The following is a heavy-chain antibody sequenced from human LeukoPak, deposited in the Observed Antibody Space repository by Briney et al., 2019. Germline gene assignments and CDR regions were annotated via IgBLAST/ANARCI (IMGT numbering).Heavy chain of an antibody. Sequence: SVKVSCKASGGTFSSYAISWVRQAPGRGLEWMGGIIPIFGTANYAQKFQGRVTITTDESTSTAYMELSSLRSEDTAVYYCARGANWGGGKGAFDIWGQGTMVTVSS. D-gene: IGHD7-27*01. V-gene: IGHV1-69*05. CDR3: ARGANWGGGKGAFDI. CDR2: IIPIFGTA. CDR1: GGTFSSYA. J-gene: IGHJ3*02.